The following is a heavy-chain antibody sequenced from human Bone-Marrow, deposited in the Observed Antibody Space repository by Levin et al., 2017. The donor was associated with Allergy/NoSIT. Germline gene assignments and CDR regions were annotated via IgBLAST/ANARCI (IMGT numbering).Heavy chain of an antibody. CDR3: VTTITIGAVVGFAP. J-gene: IGHJ5*02. D-gene: IGHD3-3*01. Sequence: SCAASGFTFTNAWMTWVRQPLGKGLEWVGRIKSKNDGGTSEYAAPVKGRFTISRDDSRNTLYLEMNNLKTEDTGVYYCVTTITIGAVVGFAPWGQGTLVTVSS. CDR2: IKSKNDGGTS. CDR1: GFTFTNAW. V-gene: IGHV3-15*01.